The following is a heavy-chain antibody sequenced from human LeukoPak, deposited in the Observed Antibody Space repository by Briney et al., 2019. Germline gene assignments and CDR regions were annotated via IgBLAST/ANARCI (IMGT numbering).Heavy chain of an antibody. J-gene: IGHJ4*02. CDR2: IYPGDSDT. V-gene: IGHV5-51*07. CDR1: GYSFTNYW. D-gene: IGHD6-19*01. CDR3: ARSGAVSGYYYFDY. Sequence: GESLKISCKGSGYSFTNYWIGWVHQMPGKGLEWMGIIYPGDSDTRYTPSFRGQVTISADKSISTAYLQWSSLKASDTAMYYCARSGAVSGYYYFDYWGQGPWSPSPQ.